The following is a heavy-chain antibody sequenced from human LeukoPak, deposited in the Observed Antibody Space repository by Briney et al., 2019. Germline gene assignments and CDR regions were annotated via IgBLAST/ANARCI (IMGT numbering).Heavy chain of an antibody. CDR2: IYTSGST. CDR1: GGSISSGSYY. J-gene: IGHJ3*01. D-gene: IGHD1-26*01. Sequence: SQTLSLTCTVSGGSISSGSYYWSWIRQPAGKGLEWIGRIYTSGSTNYNPSLKSRVTISVDTSKNQSSLKLSSVTAADTAVYYCASLVGALDAFDVWGQGTMVTVSS. V-gene: IGHV4-61*02. CDR3: ASLVGALDAFDV.